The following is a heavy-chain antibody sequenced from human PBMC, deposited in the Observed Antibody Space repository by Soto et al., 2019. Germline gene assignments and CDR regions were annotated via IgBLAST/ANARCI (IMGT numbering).Heavy chain of an antibody. CDR3: AKDLYSSSWGYFQH. J-gene: IGHJ1*01. CDR2: ISGSGSST. V-gene: IGHV3-23*01. CDR1: VVTFSSYS. D-gene: IGHD6-13*01. Sequence: GGSLIISCAASVVTFSSYSMSWVRQAPGKGLEWVSAISGSGSSTYYADSVKGRFTISRDNSKNTLYLQMNSLRAEDTAVYYCAKDLYSSSWGYFQHWGQGTLVTVSS.